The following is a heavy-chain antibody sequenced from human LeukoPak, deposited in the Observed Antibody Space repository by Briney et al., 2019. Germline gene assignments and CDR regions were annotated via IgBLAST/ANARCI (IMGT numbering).Heavy chain of an antibody. CDR2: IYYSGST. CDR1: GSSISSYY. CDR3: ARAVYSSSWYGEFDY. J-gene: IGHJ4*02. D-gene: IGHD6-13*01. Sequence: SETLSLTCTVSGSSISSYYWSWIRQPPGKGLEWIGYIYYSGSTNYNPSLKSRVTISVDTSKNQFSLKLSSVTAADTAVYYCARAVYSSSWYGEFDYWGQGTLVTVSS. V-gene: IGHV4-59*01.